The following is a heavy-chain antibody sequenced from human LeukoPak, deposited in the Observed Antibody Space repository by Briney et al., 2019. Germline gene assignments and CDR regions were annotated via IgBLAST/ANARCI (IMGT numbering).Heavy chain of an antibody. Sequence: PSETLSLTCTVSGGSISSYYWSWIRQPPGKGLEWIGYIYHSGSTKYNPSLKSRVTVSVDTSKNQFSLKLSSVTAADTAVYYCARDGYSGNDGLWGQGTLVTVSS. J-gene: IGHJ4*02. CDR3: ARDGYSGNDGL. V-gene: IGHV4-59*01. CDR1: GGSISSYY. CDR2: IYHSGST. D-gene: IGHD5-12*01.